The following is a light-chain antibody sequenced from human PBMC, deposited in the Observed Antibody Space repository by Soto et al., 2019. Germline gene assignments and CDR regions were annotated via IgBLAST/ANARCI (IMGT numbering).Light chain of an antibody. CDR3: AAWDDSLSGHEL. Sequence: QSVLTQPPSASGTPGQRVTISCSGSNSNIGKNYVYWYRQLPGTAPKLLIYRNNQRPSGVPDRFSGSKSGPSASLAISGLRSEDEADYYCAAWDDSLSGHELFGGGTKLTVL. J-gene: IGLJ2*01. CDR2: RNN. V-gene: IGLV1-47*01. CDR1: NSNIGKNY.